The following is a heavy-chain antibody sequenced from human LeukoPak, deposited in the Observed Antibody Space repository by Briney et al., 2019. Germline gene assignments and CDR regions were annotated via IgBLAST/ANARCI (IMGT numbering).Heavy chain of an antibody. CDR1: GGSISSYY. V-gene: IGHV4-59*12. D-gene: IGHD6-13*01. Sequence: SETLSLTCTVSGGSISSYYWSWIRQPPGKGLEWIGYIYYSGSTNYNPSLKSRVTISVDTSKNQFSLKLSSVTAADTAVYYCARDSALAAQPLYYWGQGTLVTVSS. J-gene: IGHJ4*02. CDR2: IYYSGST. CDR3: ARDSALAAQPLYY.